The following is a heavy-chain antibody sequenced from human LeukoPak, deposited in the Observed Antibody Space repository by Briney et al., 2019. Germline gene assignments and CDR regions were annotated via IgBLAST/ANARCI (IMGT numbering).Heavy chain of an antibody. D-gene: IGHD5-18*01. J-gene: IGHJ4*02. Sequence: ASVKVSCKASGYTFTSYGISWVRQAPGQGLEWMGWISAYNGNTNYAQKLQGRVTMTTDTSTSTAYVELRSLRSDDTAVYYCATSRGYSYGDYFDYWGQGTLVTVSS. CDR2: ISAYNGNT. CDR3: ATSRGYSYGDYFDY. CDR1: GYTFTSYG. V-gene: IGHV1-18*04.